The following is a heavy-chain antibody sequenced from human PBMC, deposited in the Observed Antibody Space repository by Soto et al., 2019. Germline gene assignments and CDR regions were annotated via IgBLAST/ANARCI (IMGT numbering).Heavy chain of an antibody. D-gene: IGHD3-3*01. V-gene: IGHV4-34*01. CDR2: INHSGST. Sequence: SETLSLTCAVYGGSFSGYYWSWIRQPPGKGLEWIGEINHSGSTNYNPSLKSRVTISVDTSKNQFSLKLSSVTAEDTAVYYCAKLGDFWSGYFFVHAFDIWGQGTMVTVSS. CDR1: GGSFSGYY. J-gene: IGHJ3*02. CDR3: AKLGDFWSGYFFVHAFDI.